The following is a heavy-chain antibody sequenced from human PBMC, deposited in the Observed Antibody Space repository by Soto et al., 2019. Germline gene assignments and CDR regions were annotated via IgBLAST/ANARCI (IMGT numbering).Heavy chain of an antibody. CDR2: ISYDGSNK. D-gene: IGHD3-10*01. V-gene: IGHV3-30-3*01. CDR1: GFTFSSYA. Sequence: QVQLVESGGGVVQPGRSLRLSCAASGFTFSSYAMHWVRQAPGKGLEWVAVISYDGSNKYYADSVKGRFTISRDNSKNTLYLQMNSLRAEDTAVYYCARVSESSWSFDYWGQGPLVTVSS. J-gene: IGHJ4*02. CDR3: ARVSESSWSFDY.